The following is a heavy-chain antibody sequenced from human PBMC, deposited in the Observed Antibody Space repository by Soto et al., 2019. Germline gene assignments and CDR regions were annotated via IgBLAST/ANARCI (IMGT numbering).Heavy chain of an antibody. Sequence: GGSLRLSCAASGFTISDYYMSWIRQAPGKGPEWVSYISSSSSYTNYADSVKGRFTISRDNARNSLYLQMNSLRAEDTAVYYCARGDVSGSYRPFDYWGQGTLDPVSS. V-gene: IGHV3-11*05. D-gene: IGHD3-10*01. J-gene: IGHJ4*02. CDR2: ISSSSSYT. CDR3: ARGDVSGSYRPFDY. CDR1: GFTISDYY.